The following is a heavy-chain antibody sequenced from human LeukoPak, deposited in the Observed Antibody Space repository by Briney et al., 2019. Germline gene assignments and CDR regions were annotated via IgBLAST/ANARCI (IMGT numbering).Heavy chain of an antibody. CDR3: ARDSGTTGEVKFDP. CDR2: LNHSGST. D-gene: IGHD3-10*01. V-gene: IGHV4-34*01. CDR1: GGSFSGYY. Sequence: PSETPSLTCAVYGGSFSGYYWSWIRQPPGKGLEWIGELNHSGSTNYNPSLKSRVTISVDTSKNQFSLKLSSVTAADTAVYYCARDSGTTGEVKFDPWGQGTLVTVSS. J-gene: IGHJ5*02.